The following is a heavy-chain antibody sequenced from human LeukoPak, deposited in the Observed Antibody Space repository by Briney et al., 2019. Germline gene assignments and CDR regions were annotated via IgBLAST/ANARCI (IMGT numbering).Heavy chain of an antibody. CDR1: GYTFTSYG. V-gene: IGHV1-18*01. D-gene: IGHD3-3*01. J-gene: IGHJ6*02. CDR2: ISAYNGNT. Sequence: ASVKVSCKASGYTFTSYGISWVRQAPGQGLEWMGWISAYNGNTNYAQKLQGRVTMTTDPSTSTAYMELRSLRSDDTAVYYCARDNPLRFLEWLSPSVYYYYGMDVWGQGTTVTVSS. CDR3: ARDNPLRFLEWLSPSVYYYYGMDV.